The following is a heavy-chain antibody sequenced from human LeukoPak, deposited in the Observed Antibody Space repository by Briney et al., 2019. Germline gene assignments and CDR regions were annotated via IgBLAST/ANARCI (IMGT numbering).Heavy chain of an antibody. D-gene: IGHD5-18*01. J-gene: IGHJ4*02. V-gene: IGHV3-23*01. CDR3: AKDWIQFNRVFDCFDS. CDR2: IGNTET. CDR1: GFPFETNA. Sequence: GGSLRLSCATSGFPFETNAMSWVRQAPGKGLEGVATIGNTETFYADSVTVRFTISRDNSKNSVNLQMNRLRVEDTAIYYCAKDWIQFNRVFDCFDSWGQGTLVTVSS.